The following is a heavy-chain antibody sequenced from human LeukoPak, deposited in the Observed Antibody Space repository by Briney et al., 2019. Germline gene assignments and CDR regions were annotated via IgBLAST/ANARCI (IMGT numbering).Heavy chain of an antibody. D-gene: IGHD1-1*01. CDR2: INHSGGT. CDR1: GGSFSGFR. Sequence: PSETLSLTCAVSGGSFSGFRWHWIRQPPGKGPEWIGEINHSGGTTYNLSLKSRVTISVDTSKIQFSLNLTSVTAADTAVYYCARGPSLERRFRSWGQGTLVTVSS. CDR3: ARGPSLERRFRS. J-gene: IGHJ4*02. V-gene: IGHV4-34*01.